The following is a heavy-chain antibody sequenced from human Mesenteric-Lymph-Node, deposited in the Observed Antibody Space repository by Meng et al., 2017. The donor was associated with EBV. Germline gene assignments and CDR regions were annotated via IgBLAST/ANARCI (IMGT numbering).Heavy chain of an antibody. CDR1: GGSMTSGGYY. V-gene: IGHV4-30-4*01. CDR2: IYYSGST. Sequence: QVQLEESGPGLVKPSXXLSLTCDVSGGSMTSGGYYWSWIRQAPGKGLEWIGCIYYSGSTHYNPSLQSRGIISIDTSKNQFSLKLSSVTAADTAVYYCARGRSIAAFGTPFDYWGQGTLVTVSS. CDR3: ARGRSIAAFGTPFDY. D-gene: IGHD6-13*01. J-gene: IGHJ4*02.